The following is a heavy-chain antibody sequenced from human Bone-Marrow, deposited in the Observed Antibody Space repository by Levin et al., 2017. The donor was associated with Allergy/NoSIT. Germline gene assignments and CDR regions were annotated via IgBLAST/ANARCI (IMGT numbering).Heavy chain of an antibody. J-gene: IGHJ6*02. Sequence: KGLEWMGIIHPIDSHTRYSPSFQGQVSISADKSISTAYLQWSSLKASETAIFYCASHSYGADSDAPYYFHGMDVWGQGTAVTVSS. CDR2: IHPIDSHT. V-gene: IGHV5-51*01. D-gene: IGHD4-23*01. CDR3: ASHSYGADSDAPYYFHGMDV.